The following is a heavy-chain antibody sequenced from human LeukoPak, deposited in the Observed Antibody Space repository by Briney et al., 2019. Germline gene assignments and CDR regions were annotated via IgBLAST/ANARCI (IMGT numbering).Heavy chain of an antibody. CDR1: GFTVSSNY. V-gene: IGHV3-66*01. CDR3: AREVRTGRYYYYYGMDV. J-gene: IGHJ6*02. D-gene: IGHD3/OR15-3a*01. CDR2: IYSGGST. Sequence: GGSLRLSCAASGFTVSSNYMSWVRQAPGKGLEWVSVIYSGGSTYYADSVKGRFTISRDNSKNTLYLQMNSLRAEDTAVYYCAREVRTGRYYYYYGMDVWGQGTTVTVSS.